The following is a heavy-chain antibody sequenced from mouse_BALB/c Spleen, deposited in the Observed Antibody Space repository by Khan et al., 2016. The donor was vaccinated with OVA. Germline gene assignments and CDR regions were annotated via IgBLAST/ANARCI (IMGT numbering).Heavy chain of an antibody. CDR2: ISYSGST. V-gene: IGHV3-2*02. CDR1: GYSITSNYA. J-gene: IGHJ4*01. CDR3: ARGNYYGYALDY. Sequence: EVQLQESGPGLVKPSQSLSLTCTVNGYSITSNYAWNWIRQFPGNKLEWMGYISYSGSTNYNPSLKSRITITRDTSKNQFFLLMNSVTTEDSATYYCARGNYYGYALDYWGQGTSFTVSS. D-gene: IGHD1-1*01.